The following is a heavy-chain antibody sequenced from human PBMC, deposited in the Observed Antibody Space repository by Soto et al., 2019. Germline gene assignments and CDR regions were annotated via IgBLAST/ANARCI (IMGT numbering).Heavy chain of an antibody. CDR1: GFSLSSTRMA. CDR3: AHIVVAGLGYYFDY. J-gene: IGHJ4*02. Sequence: QITLKESGPTLVKPTQTLTLTCTFSGFSLSSTRMAVGWIRQPPGKALEWLALIYWDDDKRYSPFLKSRLTIXXXPXXNQVVLTMSTMAPVDTARYYCAHIVVAGLGYYFDYWGQGTLVTVSS. V-gene: IGHV2-5*02. CDR2: IYWDDDK. D-gene: IGHD6-19*01.